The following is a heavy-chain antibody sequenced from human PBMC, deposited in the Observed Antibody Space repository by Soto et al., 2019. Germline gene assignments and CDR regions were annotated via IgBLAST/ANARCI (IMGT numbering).Heavy chain of an antibody. V-gene: IGHV3-48*02. CDR3: ARVIIRAAAGPNWFDP. J-gene: IGHJ5*02. Sequence: EVQLVESGGGLVQPGGSLRLSCAASGFTFSSYSMNWVRQAPGKGLEWVSYISSSSSTIYYADSVKGRFTISRDNAKNSLYLQMNSLRDEDTAVYYCARVIIRAAAGPNWFDPWGQGTLVTVSS. CDR1: GFTFSSYS. D-gene: IGHD6-13*01. CDR2: ISSSSSTI.